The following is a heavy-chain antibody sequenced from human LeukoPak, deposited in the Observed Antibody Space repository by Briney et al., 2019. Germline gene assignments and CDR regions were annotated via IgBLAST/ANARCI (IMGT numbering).Heavy chain of an antibody. CDR3: ARVPYYYDSSGYYHLFDY. D-gene: IGHD3-22*01. J-gene: IGHJ4*02. CDR1: GYTFTGYY. CDR2: INPNSGGT. V-gene: IGHV1-2*02. Sequence: ASVKVSCKASGYTFTGYYMHWVRQAPGQGLEWMGWINPNSGGTNYAQKFQGRVTLTRGTSISTAYMELSRLRSDDTAVYYCARVPYYYDSSGYYHLFDYWGQGTLVTVSS.